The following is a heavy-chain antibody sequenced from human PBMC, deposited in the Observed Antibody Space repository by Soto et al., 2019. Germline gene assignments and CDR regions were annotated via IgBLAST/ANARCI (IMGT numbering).Heavy chain of an antibody. CDR2: ISAYNGNT. CDR1: GYTFTSYG. CDR3: ARADGYYFYICGSYRTFHDY. V-gene: IGHV1-18*01. D-gene: IGHD3-16*02. J-gene: IGHJ4*02. Sequence: GASVKVSCKASGYTFTSYGISWVRQAPGQGLEWMGWISAYNGNTNYAQKLQGRVTMTTDTSTSTAYMELRSLRSDDTAVYYCARADGYYFYICGSYRTFHDYSTQGTLVTVSS.